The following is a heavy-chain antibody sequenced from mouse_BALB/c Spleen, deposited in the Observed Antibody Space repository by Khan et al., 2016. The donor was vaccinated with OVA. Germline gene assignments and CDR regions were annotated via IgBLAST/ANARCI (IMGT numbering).Heavy chain of an antibody. CDR2: INTHSGVP. Sequence: QVQLQQSGPELKKPGETVRISCKASGYTFTTAGMQWVQKMPGKGLKWIGWINTHSGVPKYAEDFKGRFALSLETSASIAYLQITNLKNEDTATYFCARGGAAFYRNDGGAMDHWGQGTSVTVSS. CDR1: GYTFTTAG. D-gene: IGHD2-14*01. J-gene: IGHJ4*01. V-gene: IGHV9-4*02. CDR3: ARGGAAFYRNDGGAMDH.